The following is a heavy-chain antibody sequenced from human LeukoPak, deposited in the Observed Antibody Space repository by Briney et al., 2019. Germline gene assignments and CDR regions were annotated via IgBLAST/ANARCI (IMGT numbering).Heavy chain of an antibody. J-gene: IGHJ4*02. D-gene: IGHD5-24*01. CDR1: GGTFSSYA. CDR2: IIPIFGIA. V-gene: IGHV1-69*04. Sequence: SVKVSCKASGGTFSSYAISWVRQAPGQGLEWMGRIIPIFGIANYAQKFQGRVTITADKSRSTAYMELSSLRSEDTAVYYCARDPDGYNFNGLAGGVDYWGQGTLVTVSS. CDR3: ARDPDGYNFNGLAGGVDY.